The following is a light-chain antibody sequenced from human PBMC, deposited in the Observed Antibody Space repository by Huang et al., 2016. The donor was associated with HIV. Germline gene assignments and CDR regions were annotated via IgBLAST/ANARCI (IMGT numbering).Light chain of an antibody. V-gene: IGKV1-39*01. J-gene: IGKJ1*01. CDR1: QSISSY. CDR2: AAS. Sequence: DIQMTQSPSSLSAFVGDGVTITCRASQSISSYLNWYQQKPGKAPKLLSYAASSLESGVPSRFMGSGSGTDFTLTISSLQPEDFATYYCQQSYSTPWTFGQGTKVEIK. CDR3: QQSYSTPWT.